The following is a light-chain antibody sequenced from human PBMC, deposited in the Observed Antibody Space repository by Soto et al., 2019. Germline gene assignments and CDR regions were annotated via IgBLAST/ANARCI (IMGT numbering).Light chain of an antibody. Sequence: ILMPQSPATLAGAPGERATLSCMASQSVTINLAWYQQNTGQATSLLMYGVSTRATGIPASFGGSGPATEFPPTISRLPSEDFAVYYCHQYSQWPITFGGGTKVDIK. CDR3: HQYSQWPIT. CDR2: GVS. CDR1: QSVTIN. V-gene: IGKV3-15*01. J-gene: IGKJ4*01.